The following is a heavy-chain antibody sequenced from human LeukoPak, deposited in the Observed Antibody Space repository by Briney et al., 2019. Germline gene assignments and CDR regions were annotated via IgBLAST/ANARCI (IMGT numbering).Heavy chain of an antibody. D-gene: IGHD6-13*01. Sequence: SETLSLICAVSGGSFNDYYWSWIRQPPGKGLEWIGYIYYSGSSNYNPSLKSRVTISVDTSKNQFSLKLSSVTAADTAVYYCARHWETSSWYVDYWGQGTLVTVSS. CDR3: ARHWETSSWYVDY. J-gene: IGHJ4*02. CDR1: GGSFNDYY. CDR2: IYYSGSS. V-gene: IGHV4-59*08.